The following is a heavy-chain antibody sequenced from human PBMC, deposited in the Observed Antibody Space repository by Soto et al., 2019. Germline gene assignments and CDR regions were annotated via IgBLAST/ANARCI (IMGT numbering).Heavy chain of an antibody. CDR2: IWYDGSNK. Sequence: GGSLRLSCAASGFTFSSYGMHWVRQAPGKGLEWVAVIWYDGSNKYYADSVKGRFTIPRDNSKNTLYLQMNSLRAEDTAVYYCASSEYYDFWSGSYYYYGMDVWGQGTTVTVSS. J-gene: IGHJ6*02. CDR3: ASSEYYDFWSGSYYYYGMDV. D-gene: IGHD3-3*01. V-gene: IGHV3-33*01. CDR1: GFTFSSYG.